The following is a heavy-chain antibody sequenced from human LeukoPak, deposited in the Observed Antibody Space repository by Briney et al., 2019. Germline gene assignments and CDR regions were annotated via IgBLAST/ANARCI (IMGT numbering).Heavy chain of an antibody. Sequence: PGGSLRLSCAASGFTLSTYAMSWVRQTPGKGLEWVAATSSSDAGTYYADSVKGRFTISRDNSKNTLYLQMNSLRAEDTAVYYCAKHSQITMKVVTPPDIWGQGTMVTVSS. J-gene: IGHJ3*02. D-gene: IGHD4-23*01. CDR2: TSSSDAGT. V-gene: IGHV3-23*01. CDR3: AKHSQITMKVVTPPDI. CDR1: GFTLSTYA.